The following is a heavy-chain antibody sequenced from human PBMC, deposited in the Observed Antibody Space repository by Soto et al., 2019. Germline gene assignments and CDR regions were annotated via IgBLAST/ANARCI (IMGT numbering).Heavy chain of an antibody. V-gene: IGHV4-61*08. Sequence: QVLLRESGPGLVKPSETLSLACTVSGGPFNSGAYSWIWIRQPPGKGLEWIGAIYYTGSTNFNPYLKSRVPIPMYTSKTQCSLTLTSVTTAATAVYYCARARLTFAYGMAVWGQGATVTVPS. CDR1: GGPFNSGAYS. CDR2: IYYTGST. CDR3: ARARLTFAYGMAV. J-gene: IGHJ6*02. D-gene: IGHD3-16*01.